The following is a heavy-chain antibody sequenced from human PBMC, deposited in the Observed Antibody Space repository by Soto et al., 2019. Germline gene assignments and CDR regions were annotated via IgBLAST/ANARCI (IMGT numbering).Heavy chain of an antibody. V-gene: IGHV3-72*01. D-gene: IGHD2-15*01. Sequence: EVQLVESGGGLVQPGGSLRLSCAASGFTFSDHYMDWVRQAPGKGLEWVGRVKNKANSYTTEYAPSVKGRCTISRDDSRDLLFMQMNSLKTDDTALYYCTRVHLGAPTPYFDYWGQGALVPVSS. J-gene: IGHJ4*02. CDR1: GFTFSDHY. CDR3: TRVHLGAPTPYFDY. CDR2: VKNKANSYTT.